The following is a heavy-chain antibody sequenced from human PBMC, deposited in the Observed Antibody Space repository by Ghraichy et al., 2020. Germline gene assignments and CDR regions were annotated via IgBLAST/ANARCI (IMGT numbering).Heavy chain of an antibody. CDR3: ARVPRRDGYNWDSDDY. D-gene: IGHD5-24*01. CDR2: INPSGGST. CDR1: GYTFTSYY. J-gene: IGHJ4*02. Sequence: ASVKVSCKASGYTFTSYYMHWVRQAPGQGLEWMGIINPSGGSTSYAQKFQGRVTMTRDTSTSTVYMELSSLRSEDTAVYYCARVPRRDGYNWDSDDYWGQGTLVTVSS. V-gene: IGHV1-46*01.